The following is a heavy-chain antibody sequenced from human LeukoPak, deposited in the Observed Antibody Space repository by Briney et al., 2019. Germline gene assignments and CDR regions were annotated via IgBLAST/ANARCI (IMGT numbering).Heavy chain of an antibody. CDR3: ARDLESEWELQYCFDY. J-gene: IGHJ4*02. V-gene: IGHV3-7*01. Sequence: GGSLRLSCAASGFTFSSYWMSWVRQAPGKGLEWVANIKQDGSEKYYVDSVKGRFTISRDNAKNSLYLQMNSLRAEDTAVYYCARDLESEWELQYCFDYWGQGTLVTVSS. CDR1: GFTFSSYW. CDR2: IKQDGSEK. D-gene: IGHD1-26*01.